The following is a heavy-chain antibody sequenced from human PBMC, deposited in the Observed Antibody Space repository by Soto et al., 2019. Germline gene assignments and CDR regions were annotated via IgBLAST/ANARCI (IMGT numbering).Heavy chain of an antibody. CDR2: ISAYNGNT. CDR3: AIDRGLYALAS. J-gene: IGHJ4*02. D-gene: IGHD3-10*01. V-gene: IGHV1-18*01. CDR1: GYNFTNYG. Sequence: QVQLVQSVAEVKKPGASVKVSCKASGYNFTNYGIIWVRQAPGQGLEWMGWISAYNGNTTYAQKLQCRVTMTTDTSTSTASMELRSLRSDDTAFYYCAIDRGLYALASWGQGTLVTVAS.